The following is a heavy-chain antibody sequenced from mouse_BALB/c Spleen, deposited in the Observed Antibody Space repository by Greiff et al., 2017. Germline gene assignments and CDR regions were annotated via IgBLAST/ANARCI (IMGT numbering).Heavy chain of an antibody. CDR1: GFTFSSYG. CDR2: ISSGGSYT. J-gene: IGHJ4*01. CDR3: ARHQPAYYGNYDYAMDY. Sequence: EVKVVESGGDLVKPGGSLKLSCAASGFTFSSYGMSWVRQTPDKRLEWVATISSGGSYTYYPDSVKGRFTISRDNAKNTLYLQMSSLKSEDTAMYYCARHQPAYYGNYDYAMDYWGQGTSVTVSS. D-gene: IGHD2-10*01. V-gene: IGHV5-6*01.